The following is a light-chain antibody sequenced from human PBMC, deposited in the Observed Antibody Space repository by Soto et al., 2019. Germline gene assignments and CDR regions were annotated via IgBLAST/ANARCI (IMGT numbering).Light chain of an antibody. CDR1: RYNVGTNY. V-gene: IGLV1-47*02. Sequence: QSVLTQPPSASGTPGQRVTISCSGSRYNVGTNYVYWYQQLPGTAPKLLIYNDNLRPSGVPDRFSGSKSGTSASLAISGLRSEDEADYFCAAWDDSLRVVFGGGTKLTVL. J-gene: IGLJ2*01. CDR2: NDN. CDR3: AAWDDSLRVV.